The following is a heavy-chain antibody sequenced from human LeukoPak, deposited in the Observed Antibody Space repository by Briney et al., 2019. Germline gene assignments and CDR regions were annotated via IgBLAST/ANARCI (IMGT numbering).Heavy chain of an antibody. CDR1: GYIFTGYY. CDR2: INPNSGDT. Sequence: GASVKVSCKASGYIFTGYYMHWVRQAPGQGLEWMGWINPNSGDTDYAQRFQGRVTMTSDTSLRTVYMELSSLKYDDTAVYYCPRGRRLDKAPTAPCECWGEGALVTVSS. CDR3: PRGRRLDKAPTAPCEC. D-gene: IGHD2-2*03. J-gene: IGHJ4*02. V-gene: IGHV1-2*02.